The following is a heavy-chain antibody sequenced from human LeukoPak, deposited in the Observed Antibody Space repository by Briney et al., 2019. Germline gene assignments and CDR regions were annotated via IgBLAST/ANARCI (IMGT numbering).Heavy chain of an antibody. CDR1: GFTFSSYG. D-gene: IGHD2-15*01. CDR3: ARDGDCSGGSCYPSEAY. CDR2: IWYDGSKT. Sequence: PGGSLRLSCAASGFTFSSYGMHWVRQAPGKGLEWVALIWYDGSKTYYADSVKGRFTISRDNSKNTLYLQMNSLRAEDTSVYYCARDGDCSGGSCYPSEAYWGQGTLVTVSS. V-gene: IGHV3-33*01. J-gene: IGHJ4*02.